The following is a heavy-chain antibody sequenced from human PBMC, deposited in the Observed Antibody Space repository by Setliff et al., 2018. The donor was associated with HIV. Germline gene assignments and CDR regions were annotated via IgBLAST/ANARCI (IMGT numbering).Heavy chain of an antibody. D-gene: IGHD6-13*01. CDR1: GYTFTSNF. V-gene: IGHV1-46*01. CDR2: INPTDDTT. J-gene: IGHJ4*02. Sequence: ASVKVSCKASGYTFTSNFMHWVRQAPGQGLEWMGIINPTDDTTTYAQNFEGRVTMTRDTSTSTVFMELSSLRSEDTAMYYCAREYHTAAAGTRVANYFDYWGQGTLVTVSS. CDR3: AREYHTAAAGTRVANYFDY.